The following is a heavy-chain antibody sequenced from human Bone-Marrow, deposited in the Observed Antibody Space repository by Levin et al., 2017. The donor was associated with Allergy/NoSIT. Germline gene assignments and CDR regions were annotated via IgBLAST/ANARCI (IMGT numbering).Heavy chain of an antibody. V-gene: IGHV4-59*01. Sequence: SETLSLTCTVSGGSISSYYWSWIRQPPGKGLEWIGYIYYSGSTNYNPSLKSRVTISVDTSKNQFSLKLSSVTAADTAVYYCARGSYCSSTSCYSRDGMDVWGQGTTVTVSS. D-gene: IGHD2-2*01. CDR2: IYYSGST. CDR1: GGSISSYY. CDR3: ARGSYCSSTSCYSRDGMDV. J-gene: IGHJ6*02.